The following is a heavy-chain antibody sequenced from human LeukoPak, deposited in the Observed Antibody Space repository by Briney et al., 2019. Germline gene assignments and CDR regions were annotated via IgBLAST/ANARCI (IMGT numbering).Heavy chain of an antibody. Sequence: EASVKVSCKVSGYTLTELSMHWVRQAPGKGLEWMGGFDPEDGETIYAQKFQGRVTMTEDTSTDTAYMELSSLRSEDTAVYYCATDQFARDYNFWRHNWFDPWGQGTLVTVSS. CDR1: GYTLTELS. CDR2: FDPEDGET. J-gene: IGHJ5*02. CDR3: ATDQFARDYNFWRHNWFDP. D-gene: IGHD3-3*01. V-gene: IGHV1-24*01.